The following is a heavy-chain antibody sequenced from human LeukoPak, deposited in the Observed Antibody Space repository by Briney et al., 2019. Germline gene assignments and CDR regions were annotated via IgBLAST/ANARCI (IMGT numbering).Heavy chain of an antibody. CDR2: IYYSGST. CDR1: GGSISSSSYY. J-gene: IGHJ4*02. Sequence: PSETLCLTCTVSGGSISSSSYYRGWIRQPPGKGLEWIGSIYYSGSTYYNPSLKSRVTISVDTSKNQFSLKLSSVTAADTAVYYCARQYSGSYPYYFDYWGQGTLVTVSS. CDR3: ARQYSGSYPYYFDY. V-gene: IGHV4-39*01. D-gene: IGHD1-26*01.